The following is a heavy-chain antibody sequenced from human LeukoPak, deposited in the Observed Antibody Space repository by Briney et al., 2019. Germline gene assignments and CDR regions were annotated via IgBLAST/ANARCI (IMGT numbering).Heavy chain of an antibody. CDR1: GFTLSTYT. CDR3: ARSGIKMVRGVIIKSPYHMDV. V-gene: IGHV3-21*01. J-gene: IGHJ6*03. Sequence: PGGSLRLSCAASGFTLSTYTMNWVRQAPGKGLEWVSSIGSSSSYIYYADSVKGRFTISRDDAKNSLSLQMNSLRAEDTAVYYCARSGIKMVRGVIIKSPYHMDVWGKGTTVTVSS. CDR2: IGSSSSYI. D-gene: IGHD3-10*01.